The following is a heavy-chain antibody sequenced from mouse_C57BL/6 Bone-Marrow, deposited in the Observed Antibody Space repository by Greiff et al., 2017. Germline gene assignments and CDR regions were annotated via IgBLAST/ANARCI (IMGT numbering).Heavy chain of an antibody. D-gene: IGHD1-1*01. CDR1: GYTFTDYY. CDR3: ARYYYGSSYAMDY. J-gene: IGHJ4*01. Sequence: VQLQQSGPVLVKPGASVKMSCKASGYTFTDYYMNWVKQSHGKSLEWIGVINPYNGGTSYNQKFKGMATLTVDKSSSTAYMELNSLTSEDSSVYYCARYYYGSSYAMDYWGQGTSVTVSS. CDR2: INPYNGGT. V-gene: IGHV1-19*01.